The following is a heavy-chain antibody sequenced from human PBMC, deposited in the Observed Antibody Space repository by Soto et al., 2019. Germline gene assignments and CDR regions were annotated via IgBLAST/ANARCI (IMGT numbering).Heavy chain of an antibody. Sequence: EVQLLESGGGLVQPGGSLRLSCAASGFTFSSYAMSWVRQAPGKGLEWVSAISGSGGSTYYADAVKGRFTISRDNSKNTLYLQMNSLRAEDTAVYYCGKARVGATPGGGYYYYGMDVWGQGTTVTVSS. J-gene: IGHJ6*02. V-gene: IGHV3-23*01. D-gene: IGHD1-26*01. CDR3: GKARVGATPGGGYYYYGMDV. CDR2: ISGSGGST. CDR1: GFTFSSYA.